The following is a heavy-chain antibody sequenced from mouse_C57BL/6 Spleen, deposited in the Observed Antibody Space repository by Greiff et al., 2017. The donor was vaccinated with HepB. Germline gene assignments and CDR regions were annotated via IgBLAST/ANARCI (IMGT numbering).Heavy chain of an antibody. Sequence: VQLQQSGAELVKPGASVKISCKASGYAFSSYWMNWVKQRPGKGLEWIGQIYPGDGDTNYNGKFKGKATLTADKSSSTAYMQLSSLTSEDSAVYFCAREPLTGHWFAYWGQGTLVTVSA. CDR3: AREPLTGHWFAY. CDR1: GYAFSSYW. CDR2: IYPGDGDT. V-gene: IGHV1-80*01. D-gene: IGHD4-1*01. J-gene: IGHJ3*01.